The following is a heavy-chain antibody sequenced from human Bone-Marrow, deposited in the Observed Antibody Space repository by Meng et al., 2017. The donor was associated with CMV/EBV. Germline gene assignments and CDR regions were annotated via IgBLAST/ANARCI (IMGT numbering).Heavy chain of an antibody. CDR3: ARGRPAATTASWFDP. J-gene: IGHJ5*02. CDR1: GEAFSAYY. D-gene: IGHD2-2*01. Sequence: GSLRLSCGFYGEAFSAYYWTWIRQPPGKGLEWIGEINHSGRTNYNPSLKSRITISVDTSKNQFSLKLNSMTAADTAVYYCARGRPAATTASWFDPWGQGTLVTVSS. V-gene: IGHV4-34*01. CDR2: INHSGRT.